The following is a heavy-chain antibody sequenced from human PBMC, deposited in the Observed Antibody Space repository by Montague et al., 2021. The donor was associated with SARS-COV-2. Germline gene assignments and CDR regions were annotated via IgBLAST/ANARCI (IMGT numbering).Heavy chain of an antibody. Sequence: SETLSLTCTVSGGSISSYYWSWIRQPPGKGLEWIGHIYYSGSTNYNPSLKSRVTISVDTSKNQFSLKLSSVTAADTAVYYCAGTYYDFWSCFSRCYYMDVWGQGTTVTVSS. CDR2: IYYSGST. CDR3: AGTYYDFWSCFSRCYYMDV. CDR1: GGSISSYY. V-gene: IGHV4-59*01. D-gene: IGHD3-3*01. J-gene: IGHJ6*03.